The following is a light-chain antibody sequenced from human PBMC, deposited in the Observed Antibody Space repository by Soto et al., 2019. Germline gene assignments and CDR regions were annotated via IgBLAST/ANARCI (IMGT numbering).Light chain of an antibody. Sequence: QSALTQPASVSGSPGQSITISCTGTSSDVGGYNYVSWYQQQSGKAPKLMIHEVSNRPSGVSNRFSGSKSGNTASLTISGLQAEDEADYYCSSYTSSTTLVFGGGTKLTVL. CDR2: EVS. CDR3: SSYTSSTTLV. V-gene: IGLV2-14*01. J-gene: IGLJ3*02. CDR1: SSDVGGYNY.